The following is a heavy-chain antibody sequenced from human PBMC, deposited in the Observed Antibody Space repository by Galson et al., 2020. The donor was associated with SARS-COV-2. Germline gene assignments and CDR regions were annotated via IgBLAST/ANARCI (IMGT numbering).Heavy chain of an antibody. CDR2: TYYRSQWST. V-gene: IGHV6-1*01. CDR1: GDSVPSHSAA. D-gene: IGHD6-13*01. Sequence: SETLSLTCAISGDSVPSHSAAWNWIRQSPSRGLEWLGRTYYRSQWSTDYAVSVKSRITINPDTSKNQFSLQLNSVTPEDTAMYYCAGRVAGAGSLHIWGQGTMVIVSS. CDR3: AGRVAGAGSLHI. J-gene: IGHJ3*02.